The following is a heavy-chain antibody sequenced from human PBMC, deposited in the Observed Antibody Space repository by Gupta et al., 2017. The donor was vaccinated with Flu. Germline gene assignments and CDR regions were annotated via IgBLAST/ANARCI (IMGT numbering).Heavy chain of an antibody. Sequence: QLRESGPRLLKPSQTLSLTCSVSGGSVNVFSYFWSWIRQHPEKGLEWIGYVHSSGNTYYNPSLRSHLMMSIDTSKNEFSLEVTSVTAADTAMYYCARRGTYYFDFWGQGALVTVSS. D-gene: IGHD1-7*01. CDR2: VHSSGNT. CDR1: GGSVNVFSYF. CDR3: ARRGTYYFDF. J-gene: IGHJ4*02. V-gene: IGHV4-31*01.